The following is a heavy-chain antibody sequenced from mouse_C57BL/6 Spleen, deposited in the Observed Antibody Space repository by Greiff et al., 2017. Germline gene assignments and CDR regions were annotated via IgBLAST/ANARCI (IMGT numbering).Heavy chain of an antibody. V-gene: IGHV1-82*01. Sequence: QVQLQQSGPELVKPGASVKISCKASGYAFSSSWMNWVKQRPGKGLEWIGRIYPGDGDTNYDGKFKGKATLTADKSSSTAYMQLSSLTSEDSAVYFCARPAYYGNYVWYFDVWGTGTTVTVSS. CDR1: GYAFSSSW. CDR2: IYPGDGDT. J-gene: IGHJ1*03. CDR3: ARPAYYGNYVWYFDV. D-gene: IGHD2-10*01.